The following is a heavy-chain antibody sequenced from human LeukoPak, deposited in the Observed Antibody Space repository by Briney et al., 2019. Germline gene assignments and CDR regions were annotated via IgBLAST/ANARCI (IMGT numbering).Heavy chain of an antibody. CDR3: TRPYGSGRRDAFAI. D-gene: IGHD3-10*01. CDR2: INPNSGAT. V-gene: IGHV1-2*02. Sequence: GASVKVSCKASGYTFTDYYMHWVRQAPGQGLEWMGWINPNSGATNSAQKFQGRVSMTRDTSISTAYMELNRLRSDDTAVYYCTRPYGSGRRDAFAIWGQGTMVAVSA. CDR1: GYTFTDYY. J-gene: IGHJ3*02.